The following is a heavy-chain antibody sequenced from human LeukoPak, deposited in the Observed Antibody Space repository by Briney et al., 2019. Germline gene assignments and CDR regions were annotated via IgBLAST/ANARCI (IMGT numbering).Heavy chain of an antibody. Sequence: RPGGSLRLSCAASGFTVSSNYMSWVRQAPGKGLEWVSVIYSGGGTYYADSVKGRFTISRDNSKNTLYLQMNSLRAEDTAVYYCAKAVLSAAGNDAFDIWGQGTMVTVSS. CDR2: IYSGGGT. CDR3: AKAVLSAAGNDAFDI. D-gene: IGHD6-13*01. CDR1: GFTVSSNY. V-gene: IGHV3-66*01. J-gene: IGHJ3*02.